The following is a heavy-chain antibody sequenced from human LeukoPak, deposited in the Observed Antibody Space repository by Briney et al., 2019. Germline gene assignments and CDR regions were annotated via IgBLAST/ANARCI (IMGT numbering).Heavy chain of an antibody. CDR2: ISGSGGST. J-gene: IGHJ5*02. D-gene: IGHD4-23*01. CDR3: ARSRGGNYNWFDP. Sequence: GGSLRLSCAASGFTFSSYGMSWVRRAPGKGLEWVSAISGSGGSTYYADSVKGRFTISRDNSKNTLYLQMNSLRAEDTAVYYCARSRGGNYNWFDPWGQGTLVTVSP. CDR1: GFTFSSYG. V-gene: IGHV3-23*01.